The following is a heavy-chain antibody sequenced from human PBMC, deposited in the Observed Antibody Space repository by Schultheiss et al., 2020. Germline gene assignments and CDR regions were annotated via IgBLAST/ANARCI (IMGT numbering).Heavy chain of an antibody. CDR2: IYSDGST. D-gene: IGHD3-22*01. V-gene: IGHV3-66*01. J-gene: IGHJ4*02. Sequence: GGSLRLSCAVSGFTVISNYMSWVRQAPGKGLEWVSVIYSDGSTYSADSVKGRFTISRDISKHTLYLQMNSLRAEDTAVYYCARDDSSGYYPFPFDYWGQGTLVTVSS. CDR3: ARDDSSGYYPFPFDY. CDR1: GFTVISNY.